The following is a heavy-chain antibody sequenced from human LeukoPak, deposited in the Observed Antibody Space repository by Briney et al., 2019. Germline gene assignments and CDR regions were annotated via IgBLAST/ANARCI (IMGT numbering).Heavy chain of an antibody. CDR2: MNPNSGNT. J-gene: IGHJ6*03. CDR1: GYTFTSYD. V-gene: IGHV1-8*01. D-gene: IGHD6-13*01. Sequence: ASVKVSCKASGYTFTSYDINWVRQATGQALEWMGWMNPNSGNTGYAQKFQGRVTMTRNTSISTAYMELSSLRSEDTAVYYCARTWVAAAGTHYYYYYMDVWGKGTTVTISS. CDR3: ARTWVAAAGTHYYYYYMDV.